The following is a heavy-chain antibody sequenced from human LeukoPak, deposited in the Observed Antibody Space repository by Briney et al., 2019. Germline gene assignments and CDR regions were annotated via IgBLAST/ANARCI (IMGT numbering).Heavy chain of an antibody. CDR1: GYTFTSYA. CDR2: INAGNGNT. V-gene: IGHV1-3*01. J-gene: IGHJ4*02. CDR3: ARDPLSPYGSGSFDLDY. Sequence: GASVKVSCKASGYTFTSYAMHWVRQAPGQRLEWMGWINAGNGNTKYSQKFQGRVTITRDTSASTAYMELSSLRSEDTAVYYCARDPLSPYGSGSFDLDYWGQGTLVTVSS. D-gene: IGHD3-10*01.